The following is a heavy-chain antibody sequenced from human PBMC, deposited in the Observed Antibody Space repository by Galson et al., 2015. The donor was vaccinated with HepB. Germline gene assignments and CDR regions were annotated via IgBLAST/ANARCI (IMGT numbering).Heavy chain of an antibody. CDR1: GYSLTNYG. V-gene: IGHV1-18*04. D-gene: IGHD6-19*01. CDR3: ARWGPRVSGGYFDL. Sequence: SVKVSCKASGYSLTNYGFGWVRRAPGQGLEWVGWISGYDGDTKYAHNVQGRVTMTTDASTSTVYMELRSLRSDDTAVYYCARWGPRVSGGYFDLWGRGTLVTVSS. CDR2: ISGYDGDT. J-gene: IGHJ2*01.